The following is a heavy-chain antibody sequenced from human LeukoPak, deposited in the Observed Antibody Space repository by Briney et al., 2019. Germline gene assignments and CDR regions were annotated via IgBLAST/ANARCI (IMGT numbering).Heavy chain of an antibody. CDR2: FDPEDGET. CDR3: ATVGAVVPAAYALDY. J-gene: IGHJ4*02. Sequence: ASVKVSCKVSGYTLTELSMHWVRQAPGKGLEWMGGFDPEDGETIYAQKFQGRVTMTEDTSTDTAYMELSSLRSEDTAVYYCATVGAVVPAAYALDYWGQGTLATVSS. CDR1: GYTLTELS. V-gene: IGHV1-24*01. D-gene: IGHD2-2*01.